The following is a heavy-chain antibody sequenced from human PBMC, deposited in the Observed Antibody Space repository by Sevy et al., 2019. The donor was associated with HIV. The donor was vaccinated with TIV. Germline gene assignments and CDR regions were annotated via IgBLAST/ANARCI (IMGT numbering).Heavy chain of an antibody. V-gene: IGHV3-23*01. CDR2: ISGSGGST. D-gene: IGHD3-3*01. CDR1: GFTFSSYA. J-gene: IGHJ4*02. CDR3: AKGTLHLEWLSPFDY. Sequence: GGFLRLSCAASGFTFSSYAMSCVRQAPGKGLEWVSAISGSGGSTYYADSVKGRFTISRDNSKNTLYLQMNSLRAEDTTVYYCAKGTLHLEWLSPFDYWGQVTLVTVSS.